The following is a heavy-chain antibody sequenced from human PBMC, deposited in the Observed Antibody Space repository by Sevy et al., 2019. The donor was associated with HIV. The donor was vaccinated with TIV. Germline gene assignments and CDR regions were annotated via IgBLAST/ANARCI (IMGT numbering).Heavy chain of an antibody. Sequence: SETLSLTCTVSGDSINNGDYYWSWIRQHPGKGLEWIGKIYYTGTTYYNPSLKSRLRISVEKSENTLSLSLRSVTAADKAVYYCARTTVTTLSSARNNWFDPWGQGTLVTVSS. CDR2: IYYTGTT. CDR3: ARTTVTTLSSARNNWFDP. J-gene: IGHJ5*02. D-gene: IGHD4-4*01. V-gene: IGHV4-31*03. CDR1: GDSINNGDYY.